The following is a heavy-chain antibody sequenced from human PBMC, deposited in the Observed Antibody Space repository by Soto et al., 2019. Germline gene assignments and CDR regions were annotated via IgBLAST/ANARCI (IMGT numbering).Heavy chain of an antibody. CDR2: INPDNGNT. D-gene: IGHD2-15*01. CDR1: GYTFTRYT. J-gene: IGHJ5*02. V-gene: IGHV1-3*01. CDR3: ARGIATGQLDP. Sequence: QVQLVQSGAEVKKPGASVKISCKASGYTFTRYTMTWVRQAPGQRLEWMGWINPDNGNTKSSQKFQDRVIITRDPSASTAYMCLSSLRSEDTAVYYCARGIATGQLDPWGQGTLVTVSS.